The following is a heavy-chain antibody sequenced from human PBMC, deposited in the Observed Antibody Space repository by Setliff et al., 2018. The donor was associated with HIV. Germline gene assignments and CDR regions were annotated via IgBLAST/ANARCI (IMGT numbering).Heavy chain of an antibody. Sequence: SETLSLTCTVSGGSISSSSYYWGWIRQPPGKGLEWIGSIYYSGSTYYNPSLKSRVTISVDTSKNQFSLKLSSVTAADTAVYYCARVGDYGSRGWFDPWGQGTLVTVSS. CDR2: IYYSGST. J-gene: IGHJ5*02. D-gene: IGHD3-10*01. V-gene: IGHV4-39*07. CDR1: GGSISSSSYY. CDR3: ARVGDYGSRGWFDP.